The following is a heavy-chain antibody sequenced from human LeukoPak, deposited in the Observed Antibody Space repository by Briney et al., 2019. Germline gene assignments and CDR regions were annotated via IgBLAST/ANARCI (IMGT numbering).Heavy chain of an antibody. D-gene: IGHD2-2*01. CDR2: IRGRGDKT. CDR3: ARDWVTDTAAIDY. V-gene: IGHV3-23*01. J-gene: IGHJ4*02. Sequence: GGPLRLSCAASGFTFSSYAMSWVRQAPGKGLEWVAAIRGRGDKTYHADSVKGRFTISRDNSKNTLFLQMNSLRAEDTAVYYCARDWVTDTAAIDYWGQGTLVSVSS. CDR1: GFTFSSYA.